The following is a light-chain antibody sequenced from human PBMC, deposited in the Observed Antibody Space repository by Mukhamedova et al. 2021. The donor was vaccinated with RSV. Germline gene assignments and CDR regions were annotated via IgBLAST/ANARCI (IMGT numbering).Light chain of an antibody. CDR3: SSYTSSSTLV. J-gene: IGLJ2*01. Sequence: GTSSDIGGYNYVSWYQQHPGKAPKLMIYDVSNWPSGVSNRFSGSKSGNTASLTISGLQTEDEADYYCSSYTSSSTLVFGGGTKLTV. V-gene: IGLV2-14*03. CDR2: DVS. CDR1: SSDIGGYNY.